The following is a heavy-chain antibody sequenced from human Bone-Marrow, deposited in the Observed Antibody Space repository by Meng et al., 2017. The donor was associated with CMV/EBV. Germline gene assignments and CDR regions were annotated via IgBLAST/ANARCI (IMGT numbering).Heavy chain of an antibody. CDR2: ISAYNGNT. CDR1: GDTFTSYG. Sequence: SCKASGDTFTSYGISWVRQAPGQGLEWMGWISAYNGNTNYAQKLQGRVTMTTDTSTSTAYMELSSLRSEDTAVYYCARVGIRDEGDYWGQGTLVTVSS. J-gene: IGHJ4*02. D-gene: IGHD6-13*01. V-gene: IGHV1-18*01. CDR3: ARVGIRDEGDY.